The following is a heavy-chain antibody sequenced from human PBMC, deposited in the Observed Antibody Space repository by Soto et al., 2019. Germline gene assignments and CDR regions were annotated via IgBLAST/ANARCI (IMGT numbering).Heavy chain of an antibody. V-gene: IGHV4-59*08. CDR1: GGSISSYY. CDR3: ARTHPRRIAAAGHFDY. D-gene: IGHD6-13*01. J-gene: IGHJ4*02. CDR2: IYYSGST. Sequence: PSETLSLTCTVSGGSISSYYWSWIRQPPGKGLEWIGYIYYSGSTNYNPSLKSRVTISVDTSKNQFSLKLSSVTAADTAVYYCARTHPRRIAAAGHFDYWGQGTLVTVSS.